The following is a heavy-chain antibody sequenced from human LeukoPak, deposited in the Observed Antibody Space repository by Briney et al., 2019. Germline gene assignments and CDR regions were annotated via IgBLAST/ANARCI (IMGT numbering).Heavy chain of an antibody. J-gene: IGHJ5*02. CDR2: IYHSGST. CDR3: ARGGTYDFWSGYNRNWFDP. CDR1: GYSISSGYY. Sequence: SETLSLTCTVSGYSISSGYYWGWIRQPPGKGLEWIGSIYHSGSTYYNPSLKSRVTISVDTSKNQFSLKLSSVTAADTAVYYCARGGTYDFWSGYNRNWFDPWGQGTLVTVSS. V-gene: IGHV4-38-2*02. D-gene: IGHD3-3*01.